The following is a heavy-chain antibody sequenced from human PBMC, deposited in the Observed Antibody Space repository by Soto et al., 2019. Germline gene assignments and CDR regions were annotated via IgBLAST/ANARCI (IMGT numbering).Heavy chain of an antibody. CDR1: GGYISSGGNY. J-gene: IGHJ4*02. CDR3: AREDINESFFDS. Sequence: QVQLQESGPGLVKPSQTLSLTCSVSGGYISSGGNYWSWIRQHPGKGLEWIGFIYYTGHTKYNAALKSRVNISGDMSQNQFALTLTSVTAADTAVYYCAREDINESFFDSWGPGRLVTVSS. V-gene: IGHV4-31*03. D-gene: IGHD2-8*01. CDR2: IYYTGHT.